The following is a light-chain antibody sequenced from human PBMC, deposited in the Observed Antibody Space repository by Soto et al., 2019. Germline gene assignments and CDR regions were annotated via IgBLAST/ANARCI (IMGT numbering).Light chain of an antibody. V-gene: IGKV1-8*01. CDR1: QGISSY. CDR2: AAS. CDR3: QQVNSYPRA. Sequence: AIRMTQSPSSLSASTGDRVTITCRASQGISSYLAWYQQKPGKAPKLLIYAASTLQYGVPSRFSGSGSGTEFTLTISSLQPEDFANYYCQQVNSYPRAFGQGTKVDIK. J-gene: IGKJ1*01.